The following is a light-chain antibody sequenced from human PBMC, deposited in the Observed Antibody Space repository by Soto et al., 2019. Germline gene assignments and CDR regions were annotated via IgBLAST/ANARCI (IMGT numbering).Light chain of an antibody. CDR2: AAS. J-gene: IGKJ1*01. CDR1: QSISSY. CDR3: QHSYSTPPVT. Sequence: DIQMTQSPSSLSASVGDRVTITCRASQSISSYLNWYQQKPGKAPKLLIYAASSLQSGVPSRFSGSGSGTDFTLTISSLQPEDFVTYYCQHSYSTPPVTFGQGTKVEIK. V-gene: IGKV1-39*01.